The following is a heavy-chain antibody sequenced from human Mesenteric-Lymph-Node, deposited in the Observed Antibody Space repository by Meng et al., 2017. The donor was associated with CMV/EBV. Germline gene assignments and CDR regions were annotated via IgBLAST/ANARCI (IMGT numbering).Heavy chain of an antibody. D-gene: IGHD3-9*01. J-gene: IGHJ1*01. CDR3: ARVETYYDILTGYRTAEYFQH. Sequence: ASVKVSCKASGYTFTGYYMHWVRQAPGQGLEWMGWINPNSGGTNYAQKFQGRVTMTRDTSISTAYMELSRLRSDDTAVYYCARVETYYDILTGYRTAEYFQHWGQGTLVTVSS. CDR2: INPNSGGT. CDR1: GYTFTGYY. V-gene: IGHV1-2*02.